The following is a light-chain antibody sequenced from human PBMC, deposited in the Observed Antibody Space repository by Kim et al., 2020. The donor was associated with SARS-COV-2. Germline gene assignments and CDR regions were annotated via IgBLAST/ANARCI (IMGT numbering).Light chain of an antibody. Sequence: APGQTARSTCGGNNIGSKTVHWYQQRPGQAPVLVIRYDGDRPSGIPERFSGSNSGNTATLTISRVAAGDEADYYCQVWDSSSDQVLFGGGTQLTVL. J-gene: IGLJ2*01. CDR1: NIGSKT. CDR2: YDG. CDR3: QVWDSSSDQVL. V-gene: IGLV3-21*01.